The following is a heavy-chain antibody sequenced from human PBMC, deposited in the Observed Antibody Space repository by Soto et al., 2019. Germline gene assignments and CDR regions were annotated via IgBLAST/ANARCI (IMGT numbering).Heavy chain of an antibody. CDR3: ARGRGGANWFDP. J-gene: IGHJ5*02. CDR2: IYYSGST. V-gene: IGHV4-30-4*01. Sequence: KTSETLSLTCTVSGGSISSGDYYWSWIRQPPGKGLEWIGYIYYSGSTYYNPSLKSRVTISVDTSKNQFSLKLSSVTAADTAVYYCARGRGGANWFDPWGQGTLVTVSS. CDR1: GGSISSGDYY. D-gene: IGHD3-16*01.